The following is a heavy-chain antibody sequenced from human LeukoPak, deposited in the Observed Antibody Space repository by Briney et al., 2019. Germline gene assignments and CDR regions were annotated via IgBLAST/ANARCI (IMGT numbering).Heavy chain of an antibody. Sequence: SETLSLTCTVSGGSISSYYWSWIRQPPGKGLEWIGYIYYSGSTNYNPSLKSRVTISVDTSKNQFSLKLSSVTAADTAVYYCARGYSSSWRNLYNWFDPWGQGTLVTVSS. V-gene: IGHV4-59*12. J-gene: IGHJ5*02. CDR2: IYYSGST. CDR3: ARGYSSSWRNLYNWFDP. CDR1: GGSISSYY. D-gene: IGHD6-13*01.